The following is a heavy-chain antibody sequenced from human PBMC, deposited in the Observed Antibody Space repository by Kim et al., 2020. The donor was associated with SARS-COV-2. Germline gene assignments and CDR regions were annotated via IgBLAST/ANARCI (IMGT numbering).Heavy chain of an antibody. V-gene: IGHV3-73*01. CDR2: IRSKANSYAT. CDR3: TRVPGTPLAFWDAFDI. Sequence: GGSLRLSCAASGFTFSGSAMHWVRQASEKGLEWVGRIRSKANSYATTYAASVKGRFTISRDDSKNTAYLQRNSLKTEDTAVYYCTRVPGTPLAFWDAFDIWGQGTMVTVSS. D-gene: IGHD1-1*01. CDR1: GFTFSGSA. J-gene: IGHJ3*02.